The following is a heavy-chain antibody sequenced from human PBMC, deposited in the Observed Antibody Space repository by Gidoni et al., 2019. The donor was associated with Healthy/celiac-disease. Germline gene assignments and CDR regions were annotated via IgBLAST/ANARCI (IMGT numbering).Heavy chain of an antibody. V-gene: IGHV3-23*01. Sequence: EVQLLESGGGLVQPGGSLRLSCAASGFTLSSYAMSWVRQAPGKGLEWVSAIRGSGGSTYYADSVKGRFTISRDNSKNTLYLQMNSLRAEDTAVYYCAKLAYDFWSGYYRYWGQGTLVTVSS. D-gene: IGHD3-3*01. CDR3: AKLAYDFWSGYYRY. CDR1: GFTLSSYA. J-gene: IGHJ4*02. CDR2: IRGSGGST.